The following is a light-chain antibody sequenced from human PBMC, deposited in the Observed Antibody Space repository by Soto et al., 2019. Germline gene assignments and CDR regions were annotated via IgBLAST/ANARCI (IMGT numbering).Light chain of an antibody. V-gene: IGKV3D-15*01. J-gene: IGKJ1*01. CDR1: QSVSSD. CDR3: QQYNKWPPNWT. Sequence: EIVLTQSPGTLSSSPGERATLSCRASQSVSSDYLAWYQQKPGQAPRLLIYGASSRATGIPDRFSGSGSGTEFTLTVSSLQSEDFAVYDCQQYNKWPPNWTFGQGTKVDIK. CDR2: GAS.